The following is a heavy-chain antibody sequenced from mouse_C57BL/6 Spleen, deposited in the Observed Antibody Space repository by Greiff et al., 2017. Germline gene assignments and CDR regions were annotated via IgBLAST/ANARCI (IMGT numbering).Heavy chain of an antibody. CDR2: INPSNGGT. CDR1: GYTFTSYW. V-gene: IGHV1-53*01. CDR3: ARGSSGYVKFAY. D-gene: IGHD3-2*02. J-gene: IGHJ3*01. Sequence: QVQLQQPGTELVKPGASVKLSCKASGYTFTSYWMHWVKQRPGQGLEWIGNINPSNGGTNYNEKFKSKATLTVDKSASTAYMQLSSLTSEDSAVYYCARGSSGYVKFAYWGQGTLVTVSA.